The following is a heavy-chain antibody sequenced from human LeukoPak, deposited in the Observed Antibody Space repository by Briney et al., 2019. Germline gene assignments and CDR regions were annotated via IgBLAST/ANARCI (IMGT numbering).Heavy chain of an antibody. Sequence: SETLSLTCTASGGSISSSSYYWGWIRQPPGKGLEWVGSIYYSGSTYYNPSLKSRVTISVDTSKNQFSLKLSSVTAADTAVYYCAGLRVGATLHYFDYWGQGTLVTVSS. CDR3: AGLRVGATLHYFDY. CDR1: GGSISSSSYY. CDR2: IYYSGST. D-gene: IGHD1-26*01. V-gene: IGHV4-39*01. J-gene: IGHJ4*02.